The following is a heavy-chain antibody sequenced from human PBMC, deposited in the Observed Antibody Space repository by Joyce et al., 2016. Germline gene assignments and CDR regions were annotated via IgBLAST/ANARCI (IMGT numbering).Heavy chain of an antibody. CDR1: GFTFSSYW. CDR3: ARGREGGNESGFDY. J-gene: IGHJ4*02. CDR2: VNSDGTST. V-gene: IGHV3-74*01. Sequence: AASGFTFSSYWMQWVRQAPGKGLVWVSRVNSDGTSTNYADSVKGRFTNSKDNTKNTLYLQKNSLGADDTAVYYCARGREGGNESGFDYWRQRTLVTVTS. D-gene: IGHD5-12*01.